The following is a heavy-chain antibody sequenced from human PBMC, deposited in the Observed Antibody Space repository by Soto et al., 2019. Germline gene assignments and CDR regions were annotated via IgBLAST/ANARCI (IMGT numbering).Heavy chain of an antibody. V-gene: IGHV3-23*01. CDR2: ISGSGGST. Sequence: PVGSLRLSCAASGFTFSSYAMSWVRQAPGKGLEWVSAISGSGGSTYYADSVKGRFTISRDNSKNTLYLQMNSLRAEDTAVYYCAKAIAAADWFDPWGQGTLVTVSS. CDR1: GFTFSSYA. J-gene: IGHJ5*02. D-gene: IGHD6-13*01. CDR3: AKAIAAADWFDP.